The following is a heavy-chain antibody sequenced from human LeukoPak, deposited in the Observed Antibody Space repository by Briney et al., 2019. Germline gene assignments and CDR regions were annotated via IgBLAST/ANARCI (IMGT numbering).Heavy chain of an antibody. J-gene: IGHJ4*02. CDR2: ISSSSTI. CDR3: ARGASGIAAPEDY. D-gene: IGHD6-13*01. CDR1: GFTFSSYS. V-gene: IGHV3-48*01. Sequence: GGSLRLSCAASGFTFSSYSMNWVRQAPGKGLEWVSYISSSSTIYYADSVKGRFTISRDNSKNSLYLQMNSLRAEDTAVYYCARGASGIAAPEDYWGQGTLVTVSS.